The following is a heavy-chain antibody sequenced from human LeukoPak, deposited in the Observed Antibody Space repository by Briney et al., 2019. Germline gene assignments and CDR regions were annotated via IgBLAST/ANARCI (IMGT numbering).Heavy chain of an antibody. V-gene: IGHV4-59*08. CDR3: ARHAAGVELWFEF. D-gene: IGHD2-21*01. CDR1: GGSISSXY. Sequence: SLXXTVSGGSISSXYWXXIRQPXGXXXXXIGYIYYTGETDYNPSLRSRGTISVDASKNQVSLRLTSVTAADTAVYYCARHAAGVELWFEFWGQGTQVTVSS. CDR2: IYYTGET. J-gene: IGHJ4*02.